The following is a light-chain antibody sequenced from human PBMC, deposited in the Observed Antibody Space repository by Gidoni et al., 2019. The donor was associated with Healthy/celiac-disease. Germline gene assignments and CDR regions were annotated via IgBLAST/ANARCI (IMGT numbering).Light chain of an antibody. Sequence: EIVMTQSPATLSVSPGERATLSCRASQSVSSNLAWYQQKPGQAPRLLIYGASTRATGIPARFSGSGSGTEFTLTISSLQSEDFAVYDCQQYNNWPRTFGHGTKVEIK. CDR1: QSVSSN. V-gene: IGKV3-15*01. CDR2: GAS. CDR3: QQYNNWPRT. J-gene: IGKJ1*01.